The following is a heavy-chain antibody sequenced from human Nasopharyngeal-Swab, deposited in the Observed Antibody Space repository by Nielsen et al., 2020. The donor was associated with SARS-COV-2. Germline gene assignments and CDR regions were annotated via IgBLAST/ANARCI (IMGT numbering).Heavy chain of an antibody. D-gene: IGHD5-12*01. CDR2: ISSSSSYI. CDR3: ASKRYSGYEYYMDV. V-gene: IGHV3-21*01. CDR1: GFTFSSYS. J-gene: IGHJ6*03. Sequence: GESLKISCAASGFTFSSYSMSWVRQAPGKGLEWVSSISSSSSYIFYADSVKGRFTISRDNSKNSLYLQMNSLRAEDTAVYYCASKRYSGYEYYMDVWGKGTTVTVSS.